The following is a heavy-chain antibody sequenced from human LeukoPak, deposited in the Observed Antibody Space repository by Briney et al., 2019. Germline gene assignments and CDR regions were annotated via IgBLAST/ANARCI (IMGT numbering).Heavy chain of an antibody. D-gene: IGHD2-2*01. CDR2: MSAYNGNT. CDR3: ARVVPAAIRNWFDP. V-gene: IGHV1-18*01. Sequence: ASVKVSCKASGYTFTSYGISWVRQAPGQGLEWMGWMSAYNGNTNYAQKLQGRVTMTTDTSTSTASMELRSLRSDDTAVYYCARVVPAAIRNWFDPWGQGTLVTVSS. CDR1: GYTFTSYG. J-gene: IGHJ5*02.